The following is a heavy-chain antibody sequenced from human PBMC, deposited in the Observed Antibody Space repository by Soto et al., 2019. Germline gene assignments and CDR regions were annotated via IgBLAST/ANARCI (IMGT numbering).Heavy chain of an antibody. J-gene: IGHJ5*02. Sequence: GGSLRLSCAASGFTFSSYAMHWVRQAPGKGLEWVAVISYDGSNKYYADSVKGRFTISRDNSKNTLYLQMNSLRAEDSAVDYCSRGGYYDSSGYSAYWFDPWGQGTLVTVSS. V-gene: IGHV3-30*04. CDR1: GFTFSSYA. D-gene: IGHD3-22*01. CDR3: SRGGYYDSSGYSAYWFDP. CDR2: ISYDGSNK.